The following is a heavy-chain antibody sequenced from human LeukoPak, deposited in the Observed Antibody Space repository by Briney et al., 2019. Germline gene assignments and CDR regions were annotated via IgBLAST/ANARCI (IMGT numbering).Heavy chain of an antibody. V-gene: IGHV1-46*01. CDR2: INPSGGST. J-gene: IGHJ6*04. Sequence: ASVTVSWKASGYTFTSYYMHWVGQAPGQGLEWMGIINPSGGSTSYAQKFQGRVTMTRDTSTSTVYMELSSLISEDTAVDYCARGYFGVGPAAMGYNYYVMDVWGKGTTVTVSS. D-gene: IGHD2-2*01. CDR3: ARGYFGVGPAAMGYNYYVMDV. CDR1: GYTFTSYY.